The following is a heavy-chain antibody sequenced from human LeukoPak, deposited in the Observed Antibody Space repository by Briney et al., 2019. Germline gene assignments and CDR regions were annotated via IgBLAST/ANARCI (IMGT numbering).Heavy chain of an antibody. V-gene: IGHV3-48*03. Sequence: PGGSLRLSCAASGFSLSTYQMNWVRQAPGKGLEWVSHISSAGNTECYADAVRGRFTMSRDNAKNSLYLQMNSLRAEDTAVYYCARDTLNGPFVISLDYWGQGALVTVSS. CDR1: GFSLSTYQ. CDR2: ISSAGNTE. D-gene: IGHD3-9*01. CDR3: ARDTLNGPFVISLDY. J-gene: IGHJ4*02.